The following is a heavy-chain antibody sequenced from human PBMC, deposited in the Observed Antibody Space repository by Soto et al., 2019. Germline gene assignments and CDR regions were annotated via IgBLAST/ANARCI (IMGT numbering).Heavy chain of an antibody. V-gene: IGHV4-39*01. CDR2: IYYTGHT. J-gene: IGHJ6*02. Sequence: ETLSLTCSVSGDAVSSVSFYWGWVRQPPGKGLEWIGNIYYTGHTFYNPSLKSRVTISIDTSKNQFSLNLTSVTAADTAVYFCGRQYDFWSPYYYTMDVWGQGTTVTVSS. CDR1: GDAVSSVSFY. D-gene: IGHD3-3*01. CDR3: GRQYDFWSPYYYTMDV.